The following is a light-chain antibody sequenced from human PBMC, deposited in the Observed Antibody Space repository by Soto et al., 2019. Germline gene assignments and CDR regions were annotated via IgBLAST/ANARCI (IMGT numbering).Light chain of an antibody. CDR1: QPISSHNY. Sequence: IGLKQPPGTLSLTPGERASLSCRASQPISSHNYLAWYQQKPGQGPRVLIYGASRRANGIPDRFSGSGSGTDFTLTISRLEPEDFAVYYCQQYDNSPLTFGGGTMVDIK. CDR3: QQYDNSPLT. V-gene: IGKV3-20*01. CDR2: GAS. J-gene: IGKJ4*01.